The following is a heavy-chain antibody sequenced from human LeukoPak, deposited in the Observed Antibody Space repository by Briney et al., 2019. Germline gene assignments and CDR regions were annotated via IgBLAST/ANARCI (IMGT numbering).Heavy chain of an antibody. CDR1: GFTFSRYG. Sequence: GGSLRLSCAASGFTFSRYGMHWVRQAPGKGLEWAAFIQYDGSNKYYADSVKGRFTISRDNSINTLYLQMNSLRAEDTTVCYCAKAGSKYSSGWKDAFDVWGRGTMVTVSS. V-gene: IGHV3-30*02. J-gene: IGHJ3*01. CDR3: AKAGSKYSSGWKDAFDV. CDR2: IQYDGSNK. D-gene: IGHD6-19*01.